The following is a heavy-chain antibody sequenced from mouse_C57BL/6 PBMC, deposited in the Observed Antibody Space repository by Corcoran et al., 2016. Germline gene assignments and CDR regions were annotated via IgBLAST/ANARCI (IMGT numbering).Heavy chain of an antibody. D-gene: IGHD1-1*01. CDR2: IYWDDDK. V-gene: IGHV8-12*01. J-gene: IGHJ3*01. Sequence: QVTLKESGPGILQSSQTLSLTCSFSGFSLSTSGMGVSWIRQPSGKGLEWLAHIYWDDDKRYNPSLKSRLTISKDTSRNQVFLKITSVDTADIATYYCARSLYGSSYRFAYWGQGTLVTVSA. CDR1: GFSLSTSGMG. CDR3: ARSLYGSSYRFAY.